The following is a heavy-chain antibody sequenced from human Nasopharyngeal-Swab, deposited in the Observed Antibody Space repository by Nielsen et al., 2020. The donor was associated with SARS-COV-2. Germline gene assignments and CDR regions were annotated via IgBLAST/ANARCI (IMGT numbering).Heavy chain of an antibody. CDR2: ITRRGNT. V-gene: IGHV4-34*01. Sequence: SETLSLTCSLNGVSFSGYHWGWIRQSPGKRLEWIGDITRRGNTNYNPALKRRVIMSVATSKDEFSLKLTSVTAADTAIYFCARVNNGGGIVPASYSFFMDVWGKGTSVAVSS. D-gene: IGHD2-2*01. J-gene: IGHJ6*03. CDR3: ARVNNGGGIVPASYSFFMDV. CDR1: GVSFSGYH.